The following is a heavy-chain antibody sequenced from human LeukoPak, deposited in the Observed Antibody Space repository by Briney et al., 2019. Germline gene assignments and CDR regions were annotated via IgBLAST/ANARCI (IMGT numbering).Heavy chain of an antibody. CDR1: GGSFSGYY. Sequence: PSETLSLTCAVYGGSFSGYYWSWIRQPPGKGLELIGFISDTGSTHYNPSLNSRVTISVDTSKNQFSLKLTSVTAADTAVYYCARPIMVRGVIDWFDPWGQGTLVTVTS. D-gene: IGHD3-10*01. J-gene: IGHJ5*02. V-gene: IGHV4-59*08. CDR3: ARPIMVRGVIDWFDP. CDR2: ISDTGST.